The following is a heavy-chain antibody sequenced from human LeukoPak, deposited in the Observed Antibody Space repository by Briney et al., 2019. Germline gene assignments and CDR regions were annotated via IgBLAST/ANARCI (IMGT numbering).Heavy chain of an antibody. J-gene: IGHJ4*02. V-gene: IGHV3-23*01. CDR1: GFTFSNYA. D-gene: IGHD3-16*01. CDR3: TKYTGMILFDY. Sequence: PGGSLRLSCAASGFTFSNYAMTWVRQAPGKGLEWVSAISGSGDGTFYADSVKGRFTISRDNSMNTVYLQMNSLRAEDTAIYYCTKYTGMILFDYWGQGTLVTVSS. CDR2: ISGSGDGT.